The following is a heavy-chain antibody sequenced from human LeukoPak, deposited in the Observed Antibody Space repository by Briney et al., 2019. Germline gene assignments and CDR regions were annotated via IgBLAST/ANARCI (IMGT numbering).Heavy chain of an antibody. CDR3: ASDYYDSSGYSEPYDY. V-gene: IGHV3-30-3*01. D-gene: IGHD3-22*01. J-gene: IGHJ4*02. Sequence: GRSLRLSCAASGFTFSSYAMHWVRLAPGKGLEWVAVISYDGSNKYYADSVKGRFTISRGNSKNTLYLQMNSLRAEDTAVYYCASDYYDSSGYSEPYDYWGQGTLVTVSS. CDR1: GFTFSSYA. CDR2: ISYDGSNK.